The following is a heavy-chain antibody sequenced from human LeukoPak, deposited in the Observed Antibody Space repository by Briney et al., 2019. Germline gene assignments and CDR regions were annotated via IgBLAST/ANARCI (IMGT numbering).Heavy chain of an antibody. Sequence: SETLSLTCTVSGGSISSYSWSWIRQPPGKTLEWIGYIFSTGSTNYNPSLKSRVTISVDTSKNQFSLKLSSVTAADTAVYYCAQAPYYYYMDVWGKGTTVTVSS. V-gene: IGHV4-4*09. CDR3: AQAPYYYYMDV. CDR2: IFSTGST. CDR1: GGSISSYS. J-gene: IGHJ6*03.